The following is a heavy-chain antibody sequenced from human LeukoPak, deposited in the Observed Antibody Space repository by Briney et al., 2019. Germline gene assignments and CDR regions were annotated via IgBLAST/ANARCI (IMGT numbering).Heavy chain of an antibody. Sequence: GGSLRLPCVASGFTFNSHLMSWFRQAPGKGLEWVANINQVGAEDYYVDSAEGRFTISRDNAKNSLYLQMNSLRVDDTAVYYCARDGGAPGIYFDCWGQGTLVTVSS. CDR3: ARDGGAPGIYFDC. V-gene: IGHV3-7*05. CDR1: GFTFNSHL. CDR2: INQVGAED. J-gene: IGHJ4*02. D-gene: IGHD1-26*01.